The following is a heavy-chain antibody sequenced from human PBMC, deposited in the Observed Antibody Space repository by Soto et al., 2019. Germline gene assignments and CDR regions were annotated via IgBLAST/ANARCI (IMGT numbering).Heavy chain of an antibody. V-gene: IGHV3-23*01. CDR2: ISGSGGST. D-gene: IGHD3-22*01. Sequence: EVQLLESGGGLVQPGGSLRLSCAASGFTFSSYAMSWVRQAPGKGLEWVSAISGSGGSTYYADSVKGRFTISRDNSKNTLYLQMNSLRAEDTAVYYCAKYYDSSGYYLYYFDYWGQGTLVTVSS. CDR1: GFTFSSYA. CDR3: AKYYDSSGYYLYYFDY. J-gene: IGHJ4*02.